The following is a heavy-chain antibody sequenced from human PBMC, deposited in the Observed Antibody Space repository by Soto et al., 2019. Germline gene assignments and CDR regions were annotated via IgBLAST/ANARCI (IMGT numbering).Heavy chain of an antibody. Sequence: QVQLVQSGGEVKKPGASVKVSCKTSGYTFTNYGITWVRQAPGQGLKWMGWISAYNGDTNYAQKFQGRVTMTRNTSISTAYMALSSLRSADTAVYYWARSTYRGGFRPWGQGTLVTVSS. V-gene: IGHV1-18*04. CDR3: ARSTYRGGFRP. J-gene: IGHJ5*02. CDR2: ISAYNGDT. D-gene: IGHD2-15*01. CDR1: GYTFTNYG.